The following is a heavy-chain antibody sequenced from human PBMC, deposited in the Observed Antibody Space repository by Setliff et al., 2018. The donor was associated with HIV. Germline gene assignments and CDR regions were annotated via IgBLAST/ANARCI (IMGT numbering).Heavy chain of an antibody. V-gene: IGHV3-11*04. Sequence: GGSLRLSCAASGFTFSDYYMNWIRQAPGKGLEWISYIGIGANTIYYTDSVKGRFTISRDNTKNSLYLQMNSLRTEDTAVYYCATSPAAMSYFDYWGQGALVTVSS. CDR1: GFTFSDYY. D-gene: IGHD2-2*01. J-gene: IGHJ4*02. CDR3: ATSPAAMSYFDY. CDR2: IGIGANTI.